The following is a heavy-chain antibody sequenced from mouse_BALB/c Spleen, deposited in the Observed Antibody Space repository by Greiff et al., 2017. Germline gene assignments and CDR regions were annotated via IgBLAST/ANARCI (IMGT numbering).Heavy chain of an antibody. Sequence: EVQLVESGPGLVKPSQSLSLTCTVTGYSITSDYAWNWIRQFPGNKLEWMGYISYSGSTSYNPSLKSRISITRDTSKNQFFLQLNSVTTEDTATYYCARDGNYRYFDVWGAGTTVTVSS. CDR3: ARDGNYRYFDV. CDR2: ISYSGST. J-gene: IGHJ1*01. CDR1: GYSITSDYA. V-gene: IGHV3-2*02. D-gene: IGHD2-1*01.